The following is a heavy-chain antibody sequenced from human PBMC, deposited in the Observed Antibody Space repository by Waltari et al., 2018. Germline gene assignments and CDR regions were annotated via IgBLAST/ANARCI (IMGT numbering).Heavy chain of an antibody. CDR3: AREYSSFEPIFDY. D-gene: IGHD5-12*01. Sequence: QVQLQQWGAGLLKPSETLSVTCEVFDASFSNYYWVWIRQSPGKGLEWIGEINRSGSTNYNPSLKGRVTISLDMSKKQVSLRVTSVTAADTAVYYCAREYSSFEPIFDYWGRGTLVTVSS. J-gene: IGHJ4*02. CDR1: DASFSNYY. V-gene: IGHV4-34*02. CDR2: INRSGST.